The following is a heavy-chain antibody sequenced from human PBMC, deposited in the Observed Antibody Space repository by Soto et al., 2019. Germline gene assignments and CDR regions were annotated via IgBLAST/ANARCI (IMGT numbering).Heavy chain of an antibody. CDR1: GFTFSNYA. CDR2: ISGSGDST. Sequence: GGSLRLSCATSGFTFSNYAMNWVRQAPGKGLEWVSGISGSGDSTYYPDSVKGRFTISRDHSKNTLYLEMNSLRADDTAIYYCAKAPRDTSSWNWFDPWGQGT. J-gene: IGHJ5*02. D-gene: IGHD6-13*01. CDR3: AKAPRDTSSWNWFDP. V-gene: IGHV3-23*01.